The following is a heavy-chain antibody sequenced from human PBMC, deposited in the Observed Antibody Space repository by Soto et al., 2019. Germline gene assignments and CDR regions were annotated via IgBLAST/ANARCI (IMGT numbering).Heavy chain of an antibody. Sequence: ASVKVSCKASGYTFTGHYIHWVRQAPEQGPEWMGEIGPESGATRYAQKFQGRVTMTRDMSITTVYMELNNLSPDDTAVYYCGRGRSGQIVVFYWGQGXPVTVSS. D-gene: IGHD5-12*01. V-gene: IGHV1-2*02. CDR1: GYTFTGHY. J-gene: IGHJ4*02. CDR3: GRGRSGQIVVFY. CDR2: IGPESGAT.